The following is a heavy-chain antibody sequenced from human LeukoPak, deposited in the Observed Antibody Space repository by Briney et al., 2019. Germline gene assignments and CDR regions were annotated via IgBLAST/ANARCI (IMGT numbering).Heavy chain of an antibody. D-gene: IGHD2-2*01. CDR2: IRYDGTSK. CDR1: GFTFSFYG. Sequence: PGGSLRLSCAASGFTFSFYGMHWVRQVPGKGLEWVAFIRYDGTSKYYADSVKGRFTISRDNSRNSVYLQMNSLTTDDTAVYYCAKIEWKYKLANLPHPWGQGTLVTVSS. V-gene: IGHV3-30*02. CDR3: AKIEWKYKLANLPHP. J-gene: IGHJ5*02.